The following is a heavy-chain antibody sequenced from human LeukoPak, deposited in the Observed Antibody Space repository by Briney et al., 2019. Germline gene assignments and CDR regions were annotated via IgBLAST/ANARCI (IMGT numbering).Heavy chain of an antibody. Sequence: PSETLSLTCAVYGGSFSGYYWSWIRQPPGKGLEWIGEINHSGSTNYNPSLKSRVTISVDTSKNQFSLKLSSVTAADTAVYYCARGLLWFGDRRLRYYYYMDVWGKGTTVTVSS. CDR2: INHSGST. J-gene: IGHJ6*03. D-gene: IGHD3-10*01. CDR1: GGSFSGYY. V-gene: IGHV4-34*01. CDR3: ARGLLWFGDRRLRYYYYMDV.